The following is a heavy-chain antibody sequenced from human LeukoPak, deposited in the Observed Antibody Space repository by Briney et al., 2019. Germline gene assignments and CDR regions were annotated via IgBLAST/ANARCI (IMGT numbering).Heavy chain of an antibody. CDR2: IYYSGST. J-gene: IGHJ6*02. CDR1: GGSISSYY. V-gene: IGHV4-59*08. D-gene: IGHD4-17*01. CDR3: ASRYGDYNTYGMDV. Sequence: PSETLSLTCTVSGGSISSYYWSWIRQPPGKGLEWVGYIYYSGSTNYNPSLKSRVTISVDTSKNQFSLKLSSVTAADTAVYYCASRYGDYNTYGMDVWGQGTTVTVSS.